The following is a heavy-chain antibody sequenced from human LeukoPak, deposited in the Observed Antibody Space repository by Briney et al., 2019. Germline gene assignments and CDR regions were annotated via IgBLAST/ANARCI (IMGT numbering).Heavy chain of an antibody. D-gene: IGHD5-12*01. CDR1: GFTFSSYS. V-gene: IGHV3-21*01. CDR3: ARDLDVDIVATIEGGYYFDY. CDR2: ISSSSSYI. J-gene: IGHJ4*02. Sequence: GGSLRLSCAASGFTFSSYSMNWVRQAPGKGLEWVSSISSSSSYIYCADSVKGRFTIPRDNAKNSLYLQMNSLRAEDTAVYYCARDLDVDIVATIEGGYYFDYWGQGTLVTVSS.